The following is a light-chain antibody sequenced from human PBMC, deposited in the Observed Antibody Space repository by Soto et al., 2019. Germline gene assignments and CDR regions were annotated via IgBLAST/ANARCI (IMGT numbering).Light chain of an antibody. CDR1: QSFSSSY. Sequence: EIVLTQSPGTLSLSPGERATLSCRASQSFSSSYLAWYQQKPGQAPRLLIYGASNRATGIPDRFSGSGSGTDFTLTISRLEPEDFAVYYCQQYTSSSWTFGQGTKVEVK. J-gene: IGKJ1*01. CDR2: GAS. V-gene: IGKV3-20*01. CDR3: QQYTSSSWT.